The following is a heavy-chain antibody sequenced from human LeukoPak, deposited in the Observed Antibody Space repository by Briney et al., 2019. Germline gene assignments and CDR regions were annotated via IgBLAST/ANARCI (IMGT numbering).Heavy chain of an antibody. CDR1: GYSISSGHY. D-gene: IGHD2-15*01. Sequence: SETLSLTCTVSGYSISSGHYWGWIRQPPGKGLEWIGSIYHSGSTYYNPSLKSRVTISEDTSKNQFSLKLSSVTAADTAVYYCARDGELLIPFQHWGQGTLVTVSS. J-gene: IGHJ1*01. CDR3: ARDGELLIPFQH. V-gene: IGHV4-38-2*02. CDR2: IYHSGST.